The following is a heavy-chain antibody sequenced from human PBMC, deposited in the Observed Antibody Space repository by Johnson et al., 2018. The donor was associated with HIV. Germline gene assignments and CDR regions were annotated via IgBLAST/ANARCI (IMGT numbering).Heavy chain of an antibody. CDR3: AKSPNYLGSIHDAFDI. D-gene: IGHD5-24*01. Sequence: QVQLVESRGGVVQPGGSLRLSCAASGFTFSSYAMHWVRQAPGKGLEWVAVISYDGSNKYYADSVKGRFTISRDNSKNTLYLQMNSLRAEDTAVYYCAKSPNYLGSIHDAFDIWGQGTMVTVSS. CDR1: GFTFSSYA. CDR2: ISYDGSNK. J-gene: IGHJ3*02. V-gene: IGHV3-30-3*02.